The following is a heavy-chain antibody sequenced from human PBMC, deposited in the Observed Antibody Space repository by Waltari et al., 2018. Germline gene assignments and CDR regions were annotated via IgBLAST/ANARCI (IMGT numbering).Heavy chain of an antibody. D-gene: IGHD6-13*01. CDR3: ARMKNNRESAASWYPPSFDS. J-gene: IGHJ5*01. CDR2: IYTTGTP. V-gene: IGHV4-4*07. Sequence: QVHLQESGPGLVKPSDTLSLTCSVSVASLTPFYWSWIRLSAAHGLEWVGRIYTTGTPNYSPSLTSRVTMSIDTSKNLLSLNLRSVTAADTGTYYCARMKNNRESAASWYPPSFDSWGQGIHVTVSS. CDR1: VASLTPFY.